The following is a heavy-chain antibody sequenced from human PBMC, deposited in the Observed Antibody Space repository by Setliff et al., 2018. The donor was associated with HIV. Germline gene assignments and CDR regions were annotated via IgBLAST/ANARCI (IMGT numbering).Heavy chain of an antibody. CDR2: ISGSGGST. V-gene: IGHV3-23*01. D-gene: IGHD6-19*01. CDR1: GFTFSSYA. J-gene: IGHJ6*03. CDR3: ARDPGGWYPTGDYYYYYMDV. Sequence: PGGSLRLSCAASGFTFSSYAMSWVRQAPGKGLERVSAISGSGGSTYYADSVKGRFTISRDNSKNTLYLQMNSLRAEDTAVYYCARDPGGWYPTGDYYYYYMDVWGKGTTVTVSS.